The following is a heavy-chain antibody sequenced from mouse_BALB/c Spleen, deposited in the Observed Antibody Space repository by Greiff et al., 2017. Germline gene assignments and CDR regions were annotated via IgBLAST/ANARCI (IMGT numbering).Heavy chain of an antibody. CDR2: ISSGGSYT. D-gene: IGHD2-4*01. J-gene: IGHJ3*01. CDR3: ARGDDYDGLAY. CDR1: GFTFSSYA. V-gene: IGHV5-9-4*01. Sequence: EVHLVESGGGLVKPGGSLKLSCAASGFTFSSYAMSWVRQSPEKRLEWVAEISSGGSYTYYPDTVTGRFTISRDNAKNTLYLEMSSLRSEDTAMYYCARGDDYDGLAYWGQGTLVTVSA.